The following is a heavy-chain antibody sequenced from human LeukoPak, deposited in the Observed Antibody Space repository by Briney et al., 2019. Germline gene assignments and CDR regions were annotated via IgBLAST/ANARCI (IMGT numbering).Heavy chain of an antibody. V-gene: IGHV3-23*01. CDR2: ISGRDGNT. D-gene: IGHD5-12*01. J-gene: IGHJ3*02. CDR3: AKKPGYSGSDRGPFDI. CDR1: GFTFTNYA. Sequence: GGSLRLSCAASGFTFTNYAMSWVRQAPGKGLEWVSAISGRDGNTYYADSVKGRVTISRDNSKNTLYLQMNSLRAEDTAVYYCAKKPGYSGSDRGPFDIWGQGALVTVSS.